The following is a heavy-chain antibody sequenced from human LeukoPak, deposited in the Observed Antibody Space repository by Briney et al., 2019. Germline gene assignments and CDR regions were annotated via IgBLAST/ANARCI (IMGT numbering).Heavy chain of an antibody. D-gene: IGHD5-24*01. J-gene: IGHJ4*02. V-gene: IGHV3-48*04. Sequence: GGSLRLSCAASGFTFIDYSMNWVRQAPGKGLEWISYVGISSGNTKYADSVKGRFTISGDSAKNSVFLQMNSLRVEDTAVYYCARDHRYTFDNWGQGTLVTVSS. CDR2: VGISSGNT. CDR1: GFTFIDYS. CDR3: ARDHRYTFDN.